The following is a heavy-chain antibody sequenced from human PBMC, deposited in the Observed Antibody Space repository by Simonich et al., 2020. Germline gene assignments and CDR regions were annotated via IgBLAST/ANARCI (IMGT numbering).Heavy chain of an antibody. CDR2: VGPDDGET. CDR3: ATVKERGMVLGY. CDR1: GYTFTDYY. J-gene: IGHJ4*02. Sequence: EVQLVQSGAEVKKPGATVQISCKVSGYTFTDYYMHWVEQAPGKGLEWRGLVGPDDGETIYAEKFQGRVTITADTSTDTAYMELSSLRSEDTAVYYCATVKERGMVLGYWGQGTLVTVSS. V-gene: IGHV1-69-2*01. D-gene: IGHD3-10*01.